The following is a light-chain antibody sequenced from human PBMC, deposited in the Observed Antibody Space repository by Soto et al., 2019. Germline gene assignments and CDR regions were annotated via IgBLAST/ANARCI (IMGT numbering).Light chain of an antibody. J-gene: IGLJ7*01. CDR1: SSNIGAGYD. CDR2: GNS. CDR3: TYYDSSRSGSAV. V-gene: IGLV1-40*01. Sequence: QSVLTQPPSVSGAPGQRVTISCTGSSSNIGAGYDVHWYQQLPGTAPKLLIYGNSNRPSGVPDRFSGSKSGTSASLAITGLQAEDEDDYDGTYYDSSRSGSAVFGGGTQLTV.